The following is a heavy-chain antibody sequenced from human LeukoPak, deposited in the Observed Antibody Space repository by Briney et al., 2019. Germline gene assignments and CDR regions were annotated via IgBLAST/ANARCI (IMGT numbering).Heavy chain of an antibody. J-gene: IGHJ6*02. Sequence: PGGSLRLSCAASGFTFSDYYMSWIRQAPGKGLEWVSYISSSSSYTNYADSVKGRFTISRDNAKNSLYLQMNSLRAEDTAVYYCASTPEYYYGMDVWGQGTTVTVSS. D-gene: IGHD1-14*01. CDR1: GFTFSDYY. CDR2: ISSSSSYT. CDR3: ASTPEYYYGMDV. V-gene: IGHV3-11*06.